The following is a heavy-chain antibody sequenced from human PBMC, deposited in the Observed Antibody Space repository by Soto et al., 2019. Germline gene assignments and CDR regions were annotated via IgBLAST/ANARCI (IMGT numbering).Heavy chain of an antibody. D-gene: IGHD3-16*01. CDR3: DKPPRPLTFEYGSGTYMEV. CDR1: GFTFSSYA. V-gene: IGHV3-23*01. J-gene: IGHJ6*03. Sequence: EVQLLESGGGLVQPGGSLRLSCAASGFTFSSYAMSWVRQAPGNGLEWVSSISGSDGSTYYAASLKGRFTISRNNSKYTLYMQMNRLKAEDTAGAYRDKPPRPLTFEYGSGTYMEVWGDVTTVT. CDR2: ISGSDGST.